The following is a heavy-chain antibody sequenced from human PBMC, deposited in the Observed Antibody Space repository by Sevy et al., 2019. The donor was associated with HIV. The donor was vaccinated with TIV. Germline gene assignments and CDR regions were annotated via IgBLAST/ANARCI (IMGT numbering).Heavy chain of an antibody. D-gene: IGHD5-12*01. J-gene: IGHJ5*02. CDR1: GYTFTTHD. CDR3: ARGGPPGDSGYHWFDP. V-gene: IGHV1-8*03. CDR2: MNPNSGGA. Sequence: ASVKVSCKASGYTFTTHDINWVRQATGRGLEWMGWMNPNSGGAAYALNFQGRVTITRNTSISTAYMELSSLTYEDMAVYYCARGGPPGDSGYHWFDPWGQGTLVTVSS.